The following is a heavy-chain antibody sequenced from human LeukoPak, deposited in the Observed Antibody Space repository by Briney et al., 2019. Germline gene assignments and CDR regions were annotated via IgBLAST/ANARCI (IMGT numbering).Heavy chain of an antibody. CDR1: GGSISSGGYY. CDR2: IYYSGST. CDR3: ARDHGDSVFDY. V-gene: IGHV4-31*03. Sequence: PAETLSLTCTVSGGSISSGGYYWSWIRQHPGKGLEWIGYIYYSGSTYYNPSLKSRVTISVDTSKNQFSLKLSSVTAADTAVYYCARDHGDSVFDYWGQGTLVTVSS. D-gene: IGHD2-21*02. J-gene: IGHJ4*02.